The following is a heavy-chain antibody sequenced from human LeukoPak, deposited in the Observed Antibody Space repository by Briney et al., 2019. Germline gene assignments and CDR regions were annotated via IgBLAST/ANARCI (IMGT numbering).Heavy chain of an antibody. Sequence: SQTPSLTCTVSGGSISSGSYYWSWIRQPAGKGLEWIGRIYTSGSTNYNPSLKSRVTISVDTSKNQFSLKLSSVTAADTAVYYCARRGDGYNWKGYFDYWGQGTLVTVSS. CDR1: GGSISSGSYY. V-gene: IGHV4-61*02. D-gene: IGHD5-24*01. J-gene: IGHJ4*02. CDR2: IYTSGST. CDR3: ARRGDGYNWKGYFDY.